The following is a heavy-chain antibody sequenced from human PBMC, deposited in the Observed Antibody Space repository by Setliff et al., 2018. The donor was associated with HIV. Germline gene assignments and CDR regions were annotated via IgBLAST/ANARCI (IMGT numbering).Heavy chain of an antibody. CDR2: LNWNGHIT. D-gene: IGHD2-8*01. V-gene: IGHV3-20*04. CDR3: ARVITYCTNGVCYAFDM. CDR1: GFNFDSA. J-gene: IGHJ3*02. Sequence: GGSLRLSCAASGFNFDSAMSWVRQAPGKGLEWVSGLNWNGHITSYAGSVKGRFTVSRDNAKNSLYLQMNSLRVEDTALYYCARVITYCTNGVCYAFDMRGQGTVVTVSS.